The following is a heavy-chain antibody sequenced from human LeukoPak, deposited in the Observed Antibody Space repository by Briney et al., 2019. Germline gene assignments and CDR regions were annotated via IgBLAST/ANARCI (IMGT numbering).Heavy chain of an antibody. Sequence: GGSLRLSCAASGFTFSSYGIHWVRQAPGKGLEWVAVIWYDGSNKYYADSVKGRFTISRDNSKNTLYLQMNSLRAEDTAVYYCARDLWGCSGGSCYPYYYYGMDVWGQGTTVTVSS. J-gene: IGHJ6*02. CDR3: ARDLWGCSGGSCYPYYYYGMDV. V-gene: IGHV3-33*01. D-gene: IGHD2-15*01. CDR2: IWYDGSNK. CDR1: GFTFSSYG.